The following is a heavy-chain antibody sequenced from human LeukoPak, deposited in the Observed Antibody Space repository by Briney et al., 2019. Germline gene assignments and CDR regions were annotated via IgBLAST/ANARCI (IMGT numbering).Heavy chain of an antibody. CDR1: GYSFTNYY. CDR3: ARTRGYYFDY. J-gene: IGHJ4*02. V-gene: IGHV1-46*01. Sequence: ASVKVSCKASGYSFTNYYMHWVRQAPGQGLEWMGMIKPSGGITTYAHKFPGRVTMPRDMSTSTVYMELTSLTSEDTAVYYCARTRGYYFDYWGQGTLVTVSS. CDR2: IKPSGGIT.